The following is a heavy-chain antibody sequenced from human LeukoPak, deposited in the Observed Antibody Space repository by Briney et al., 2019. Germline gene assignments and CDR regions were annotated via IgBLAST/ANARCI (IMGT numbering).Heavy chain of an antibody. CDR1: EFTLSTNW. J-gene: IGHJ4*02. Sequence: PLGSPRLSPAAPEFTLSTNWMHWVRQTPRQGLGWVAELNEDGSVKYYVDSVKGRFTISRDNAKSLLFLQMYNLRTEDTGVYFCANVPRSTVSYWGRGTLVTVSS. D-gene: IGHD2-2*01. V-gene: IGHV3-7*01. CDR3: ANVPRSTVSY. CDR2: LNEDGSVK.